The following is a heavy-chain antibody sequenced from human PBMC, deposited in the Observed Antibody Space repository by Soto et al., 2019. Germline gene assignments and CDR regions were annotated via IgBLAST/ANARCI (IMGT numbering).Heavy chain of an antibody. J-gene: IGHJ6*02. CDR2: IVPSLDTT. Sequence: ASVKVSCKASGGTFSSSGFSWVRQAPGQGLEWMGMIVPSLDTTNYAQKFQARVTITADEVTSTAYMELRSLRSEDTAVYYCARWPQHRYTADPSAVDVWGQGTRVTVSS. D-gene: IGHD3-16*02. CDR1: GGTFSSSG. V-gene: IGHV1-69*11. CDR3: ARWPQHRYTADPSAVDV.